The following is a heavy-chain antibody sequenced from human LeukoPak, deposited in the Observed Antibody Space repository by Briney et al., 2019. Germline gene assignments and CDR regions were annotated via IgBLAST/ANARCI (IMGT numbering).Heavy chain of an antibody. J-gene: IGHJ4*02. CDR3: VKDTRSSPYYYDYSGSLFDY. CDR2: LSWNSGSI. V-gene: IGHV3-9*01. CDR1: GFKFNDYA. D-gene: IGHD3-22*01. Sequence: PGGSLRLSCAASGFKFNDYAMHWVRQAPGKGLEWVSGLSWNSGSIAYADSVKGRFTISRDNAKNSLYLHMSSLRAEDTAFYYCVKDTRSSPYYYDYSGSLFDYWGQGTLVIVSS.